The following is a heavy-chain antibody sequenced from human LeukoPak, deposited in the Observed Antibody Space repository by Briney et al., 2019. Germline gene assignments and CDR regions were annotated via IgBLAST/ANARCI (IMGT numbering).Heavy chain of an antibody. CDR2: IYSGGST. CDR1: GFTVSSNY. Sequence: HPGGSLRLSCAASGFTVSSNYMSWVRQAPGKGLEWVSVIYSGGSTYYADSVKGRFTISRDNSKNTLYLQMNSLRAEGTAVYYCARGVVATTIQLDWGQGTLVTVSS. CDR3: ARGVVATTIQLD. D-gene: IGHD5-12*01. V-gene: IGHV3-53*01. J-gene: IGHJ4*02.